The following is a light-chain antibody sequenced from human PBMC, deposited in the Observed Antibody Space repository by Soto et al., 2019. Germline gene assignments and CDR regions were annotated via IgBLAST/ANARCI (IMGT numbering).Light chain of an antibody. CDR2: GAS. Sequence: ETVLTQSPGTLSLSRGERATLSSRASQSVSSSYLAWYQQKPGQAPRLLIYGASSRATGIPDRFSGSGSGTEFTLTISRLEPEDFAVYYCEQHGSSPLTFGGGTKVDIK. CDR3: EQHGSSPLT. J-gene: IGKJ4*01. CDR1: QSVSSSY. V-gene: IGKV3-20*01.